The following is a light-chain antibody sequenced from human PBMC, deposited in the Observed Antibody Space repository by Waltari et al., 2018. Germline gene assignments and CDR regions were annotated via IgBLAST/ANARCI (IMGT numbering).Light chain of an antibody. CDR2: EVS. V-gene: IGLV2-8*01. CDR1: SSDVGGYHY. J-gene: IGLJ3*02. CDR3: SSYAGSNNLV. Sequence: QSALTQPPSASGSPGQSVTIYCTGTSSDVGGYHYVSWYQQPPGKAPKLMIYEVSKRPSGVPDRFSGSKSGNTASLTVSGLQAEDEADYYCSSYAGSNNLVFGGGTKLTVL.